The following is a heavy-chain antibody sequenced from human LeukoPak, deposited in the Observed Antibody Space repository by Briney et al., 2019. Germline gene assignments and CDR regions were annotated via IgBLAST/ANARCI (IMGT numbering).Heavy chain of an antibody. CDR3: ARGNLYYDFWSGLYYFDY. D-gene: IGHD3-3*01. J-gene: IGHJ4*02. CDR1: GYTFTSYG. V-gene: IGHV1-18*01. CDR2: ISAYNGNT. Sequence: ASVKVSCKASGYTFTSYGISWVRQAPGQGVEWMGWISAYNGNTNYSQKLQGRVTMTTDTSTSTAYMELRSLRSDDTAVYYCARGNLYYDFWSGLYYFDYWGQGTLVTVSS.